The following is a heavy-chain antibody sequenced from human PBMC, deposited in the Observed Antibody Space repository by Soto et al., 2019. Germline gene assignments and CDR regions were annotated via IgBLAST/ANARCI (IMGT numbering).Heavy chain of an antibody. CDR1: GYTLTELS. D-gene: IGHD3-3*01. CDR3: ATDSDFWSGYTSYYYYGMDV. V-gene: IGHV1-24*01. J-gene: IGHJ6*02. CDR2: FDPEDGET. Sequence: GASVKVSCKVAGYTLTELSMHWVRQAPGKGLDWMGGFDPEDGETIYAQKFQGRVTMTEDTSTDTAYMELSSLRSEDTAVYYCATDSDFWSGYTSYYYYGMDVWGQGTTVTVSS.